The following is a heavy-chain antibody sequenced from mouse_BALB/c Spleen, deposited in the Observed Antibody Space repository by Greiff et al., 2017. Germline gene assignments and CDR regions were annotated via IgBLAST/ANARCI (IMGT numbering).Heavy chain of an antibody. CDR1: GFTFSSYA. CDR3: ARDLTGTGAMDY. Sequence: EVKLVESGGGLVKPGGSLKLSCAASGFTFSSYAMSWVRQSPEKRLEWVAEISSGGSYTYYPDTVTGRFTISRDNAKNTLYLEMSSLRSEDTAMYYCARDLTGTGAMDYWGQGTSVTVSS. CDR2: ISSGGSYT. J-gene: IGHJ4*01. D-gene: IGHD4-1*01. V-gene: IGHV5-9-4*01.